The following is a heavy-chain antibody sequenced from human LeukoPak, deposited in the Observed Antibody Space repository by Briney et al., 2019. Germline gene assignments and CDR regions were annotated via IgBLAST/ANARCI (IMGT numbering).Heavy chain of an antibody. CDR1: GGSISSGSYY. CDR2: IYTSGST. Sequence: PSQTLSLTCTVSGGSISSGSYYWSWIRQPAGKGLEWIGRIYTSGSTNYNPSLKSRVTISVDTSKNQFSLKLSSVTAADTAVYYCARVIGYPFTYYMDVWGKGTTVTVSS. D-gene: IGHD5-12*01. J-gene: IGHJ6*03. CDR3: ARVIGYPFTYYMDV. V-gene: IGHV4-61*02.